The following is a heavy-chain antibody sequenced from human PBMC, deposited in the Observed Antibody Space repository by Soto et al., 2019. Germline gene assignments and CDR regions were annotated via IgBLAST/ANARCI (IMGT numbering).Heavy chain of an antibody. Sequence: PGGSLRLSCAASGFTVSSNYMSWVRQAPGKGLEWVSVIYSGGSTYYADSVKGRFTISRDNSKNTLYLQMNSLRAEDTAVYYCARELAIAVAGRWTGYFDYWGQGTLVTVSS. J-gene: IGHJ4*02. D-gene: IGHD6-19*01. CDR2: IYSGGST. CDR3: ARELAIAVAGRWTGYFDY. V-gene: IGHV3-53*01. CDR1: GFTVSSNY.